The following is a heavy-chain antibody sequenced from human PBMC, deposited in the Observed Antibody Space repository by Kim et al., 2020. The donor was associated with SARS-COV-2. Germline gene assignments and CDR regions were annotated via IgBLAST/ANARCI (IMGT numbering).Heavy chain of an antibody. D-gene: IGHD6-19*01. J-gene: IGHJ4*02. CDR3: AVERGLWLVQGNFDC. CDR1: GFTFSSYA. V-gene: IGHV3-23*01. CDR2: ISGSGGST. Sequence: GGSLRLSCAASGFTFSSYAMSWVRQAPGKGLEWVSAISGSGGSTYYADSVKGRFTISRDNSKNTLYLQMNSLRAEDTAVYYCAVERGLWLVQGNFDCWGQGTLLTLSS.